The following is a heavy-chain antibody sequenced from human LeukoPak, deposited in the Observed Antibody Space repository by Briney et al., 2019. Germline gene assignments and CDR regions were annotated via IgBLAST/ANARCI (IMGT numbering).Heavy chain of an antibody. Sequence: SGPALVKPTQTLTLTCTFSGFSLSTSGMCVSWIRQPPGKALEWLARIDWDDDKYYSTSLKTRLTISKDTSKNQVVLTMTNMDPVDTATYYCARIRRYYGSGSYWEYYFDHWGQGTLVTVSS. J-gene: IGHJ4*02. V-gene: IGHV2-70*11. D-gene: IGHD3-10*01. CDR1: GFSLSTSGMC. CDR3: ARIRRYYGSGSYWEYYFDH. CDR2: IDWDDDK.